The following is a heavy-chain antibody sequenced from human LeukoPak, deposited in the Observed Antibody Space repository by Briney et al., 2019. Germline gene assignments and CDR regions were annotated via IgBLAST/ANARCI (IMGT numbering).Heavy chain of an antibody. D-gene: IGHD4-11*01. V-gene: IGHV1-2*02. CDR3: ARSRYSDYASFDY. CDR2: INPNSGGT. J-gene: IGHJ4*02. Sequence: ASVKVSCKASGYTFTGYYMHWVRQAPGQGLEWMGWINPNSGGTNYAQKFQGRVTMTRDTSISTAYMELSRLRSDDTAVYYCARSRYSDYASFDYWGQGTLVTVSS. CDR1: GYTFTGYY.